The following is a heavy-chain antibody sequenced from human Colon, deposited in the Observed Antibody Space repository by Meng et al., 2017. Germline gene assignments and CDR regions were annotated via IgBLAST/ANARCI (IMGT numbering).Heavy chain of an antibody. CDR2: IDNSGTI. J-gene: IGHJ5*01. D-gene: IGHD3-22*01. Sequence: GSLRLSCTVSGGSFSSSRYYWGWIRQSPGKGLEWIGSIDNSGTISYNPPLKSRLNISLDTSKNHLSLKVTSVTAADTAVYYCARDHGSSNWFYYWGHGKLVTVSS. CDR3: ARDHGSSNWFYY. V-gene: IGHV4-39*07. CDR1: GGSFSSSRYY.